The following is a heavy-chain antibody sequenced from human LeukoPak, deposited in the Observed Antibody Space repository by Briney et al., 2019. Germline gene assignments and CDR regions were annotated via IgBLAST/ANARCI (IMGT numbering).Heavy chain of an antibody. CDR1: GFTVSNNY. V-gene: IGHV3-66*01. D-gene: IGHD3-22*01. CDR2: IYSGGST. J-gene: IGHJ6*03. CDR3: AKWFAAYYYYYMDV. Sequence: GGSLRLSCAASGFTVSNNYMRWVRQAPGKGLEWVSLIYSGGSTYYADSVKGRFTISRDNSKNMVYLQMNSLRAEDTAVYYCAKWFAAYYYYYMDVWGKGTTVTVSS.